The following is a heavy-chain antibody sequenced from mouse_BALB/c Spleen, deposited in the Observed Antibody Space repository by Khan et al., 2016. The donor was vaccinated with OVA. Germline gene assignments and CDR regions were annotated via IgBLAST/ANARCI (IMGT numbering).Heavy chain of an antibody. Sequence: EVQLKQSGPELVKPGASVKMSCKASGYTFTSYVMHWVKQKPGLGLEWIGYIYPFNDDTKYNEKFKGKATLTSDRSSSTAYLELSSLTSEDSAVSYCSPVGTYYVSFAYWGQGTLVTVSA. CDR3: SPVGTYYVSFAY. CDR2: IYPFNDDT. V-gene: IGHV1S136*01. D-gene: IGHD1-1*01. J-gene: IGHJ3*01. CDR1: GYTFTSYV.